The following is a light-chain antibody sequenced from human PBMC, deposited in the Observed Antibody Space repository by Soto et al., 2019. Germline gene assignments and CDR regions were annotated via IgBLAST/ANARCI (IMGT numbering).Light chain of an antibody. J-gene: IGLJ2*01. V-gene: IGLV2-11*01. CDR1: SSDVGGYNY. Sequence: QSALTQPRSVSGSPGQSVTISCTGTSSDVGGYNYVSWYQQHPGKAPKLMIYDVSKRPSGVPDRFSGSKSGNTAFLTISGLQAEDEADYYCCSYAGSYNVCGGGTKLTVL. CDR3: CSYAGSYNV. CDR2: DVS.